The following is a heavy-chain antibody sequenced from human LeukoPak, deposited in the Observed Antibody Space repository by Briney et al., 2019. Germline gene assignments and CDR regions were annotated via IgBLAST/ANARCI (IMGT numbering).Heavy chain of an antibody. CDR1: GFTFSSYA. Sequence: GGSLRLSCAASGFTFSSYAMSWVRQAPGKGLEWVSATSGSGGSTYYADSVKGRFTISRDNSKNTLYLQMNSLRAEDTAVYYCAKGGRYCGGDCYSAHWGQGTLVTVSS. CDR3: AKGGRYCGGDCYSAH. J-gene: IGHJ4*02. V-gene: IGHV3-23*01. D-gene: IGHD2-21*02. CDR2: TSGSGGST.